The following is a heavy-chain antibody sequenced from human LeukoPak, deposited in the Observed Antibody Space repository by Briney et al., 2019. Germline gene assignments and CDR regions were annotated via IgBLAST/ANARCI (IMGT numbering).Heavy chain of an antibody. CDR3: ARGGGGNTFFDS. CDR1: GFTFSSYG. Sequence: GGSLRLSCVVSGFTFSSYGMHWVRQAPGKGLEWVALIWYDGSNKYYADSVKGRFTISRDNSKNTLYLQVNSLRPEDTAVYYCARGGGGNTFFDSWGQGTLVTVSS. CDR2: IWYDGSNK. V-gene: IGHV3-30*02. D-gene: IGHD4-23*01. J-gene: IGHJ4*02.